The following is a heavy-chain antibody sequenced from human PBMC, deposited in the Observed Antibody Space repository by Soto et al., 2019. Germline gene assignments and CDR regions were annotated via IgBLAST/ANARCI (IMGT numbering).Heavy chain of an antibody. CDR3: ANLPLYGSGFDC. Sequence: EVQLVESWGGLVQPGRSLRLSCAASGFTFDDYAIHWVRQAPGKGLEWVSGINWNGDATGYADSVKGRFTISRDNAKNSLYLQMNSLTTEDTAVYYCANLPLYGSGFDCWGQGTLVTVSS. V-gene: IGHV3-9*01. CDR2: INWNGDAT. CDR1: GFTFDDYA. J-gene: IGHJ4*02. D-gene: IGHD3-10*01.